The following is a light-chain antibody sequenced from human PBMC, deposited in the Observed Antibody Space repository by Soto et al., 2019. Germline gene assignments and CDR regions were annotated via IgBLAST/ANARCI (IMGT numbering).Light chain of an antibody. V-gene: IGKV1-9*01. CDR1: QGISSC. CDR3: QQLNSYPPLT. Sequence: DIQLTQSPSFLSASVGDRVTITCRASQGISSCLAWYQQKPGKAPKLLIYAASTLQSGVPSRFSGSGSGTEVTPLTSSLQPEDVGTSYCQQLNSYPPLTFGGGTKVEIK. CDR2: AAS. J-gene: IGKJ4*01.